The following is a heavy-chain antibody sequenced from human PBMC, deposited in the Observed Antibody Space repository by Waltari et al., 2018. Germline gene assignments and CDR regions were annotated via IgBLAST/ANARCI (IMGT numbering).Heavy chain of an antibody. Sequence: VQLVESGGGVVQSGKSLRLSCAASGFSFRSYGMQWVRQAPGKGLEGVAVVSGDGSIKLYADALKGRFTISRDNSKNTLSLQMNNLTPEDTAVYYCVKELDSSGYLSFFDYWGQGTRVTVSS. CDR3: VKELDSSGYLSFFDY. CDR1: GFSFRSYG. J-gene: IGHJ4*02. CDR2: VSGDGSIK. V-gene: IGHV3-30*18. D-gene: IGHD3-22*01.